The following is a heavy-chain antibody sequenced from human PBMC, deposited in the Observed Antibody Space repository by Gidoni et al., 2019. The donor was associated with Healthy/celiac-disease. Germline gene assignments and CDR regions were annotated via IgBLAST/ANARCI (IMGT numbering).Heavy chain of an antibody. J-gene: IGHJ4*02. D-gene: IGHD6-6*01. CDR3: ARQPYSSSWAMYFFDY. CDR1: GGSISSRSYY. CDR2: IYYSGST. Sequence: QLQLQESGPGLVKPSETLSLNCTVSGGSISSRSYYLGWIRQPPGKGLEWIGFIYYSGSTHYNPSLNSRVTISVYSSTNQFSLKLCSVTAADTAVYYCARQPYSSSWAMYFFDYWGQGTLVTVSS. V-gene: IGHV4-39*01.